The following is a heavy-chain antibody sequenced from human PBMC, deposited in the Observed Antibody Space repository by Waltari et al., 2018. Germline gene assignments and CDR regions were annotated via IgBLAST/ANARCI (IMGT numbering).Heavy chain of an antibody. CDR1: GGSISSHY. J-gene: IGHJ4*02. CDR3: AREMWANYDYVWGSYRHGGVFDY. Sequence: QVQLQESGPGLVKPSETLSLTCTVSGGSISSHYWSWIRQPPGKGLEWIGYIYYSGSPTYNPSLKSRVTMSVDTSKNQFSLKLGSVTAADTAVYYCAREMWANYDYVWGSYRHGGVFDYWGQGTLVTVSS. CDR2: IYYSGSP. D-gene: IGHD3-16*02. V-gene: IGHV4-59*11.